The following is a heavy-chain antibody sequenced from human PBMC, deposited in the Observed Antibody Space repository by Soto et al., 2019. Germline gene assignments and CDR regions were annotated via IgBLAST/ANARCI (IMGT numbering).Heavy chain of an antibody. CDR1: GDTLSTHG. CDR2: TIPYYNTL. V-gene: IGHV1-69*01. CDR3: ASGASRWYPYFFDS. D-gene: IGHD6-13*01. J-gene: IGHJ4*02. Sequence: QVQLVQSGAEVKKPGSSVKVSCKASGDTLSTHGISWVRQAPGQGLEWMGGTIPYYNTLNYAQKFQDRVTITADDSTNTVYMELSSLRSDDTAVYFCASGASRWYPYFFDSWAQGTLVTVSS.